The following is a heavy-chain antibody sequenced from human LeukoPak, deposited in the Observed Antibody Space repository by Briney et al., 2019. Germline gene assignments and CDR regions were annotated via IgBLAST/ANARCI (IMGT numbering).Heavy chain of an antibody. J-gene: IGHJ5*01. Sequence: PSETLSLTCAVYGGSFSGYYWSWIRQPPGKGLEWIGEINPSGSTNYNPSLKSRVTISIDTSRRQFFLKLNSVTAADTAVYFCALAPNSNWFDFWGPGTLVTVSS. CDR3: ALAPNSNWFDF. CDR2: INPSGST. CDR1: GGSFSGYY. V-gene: IGHV4-34*01. D-gene: IGHD2-8*01.